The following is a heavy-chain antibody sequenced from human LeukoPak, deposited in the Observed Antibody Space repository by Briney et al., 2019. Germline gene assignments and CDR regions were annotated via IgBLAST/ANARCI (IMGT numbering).Heavy chain of an antibody. CDR3: ATEGQQLELDY. Sequence: PGRSLRLSCAASGFTFSSYSMNWVRQAPGKGLEWVSSISSSSSYIYYADSVKGRFTISRDNAKNSLYLQMNSLRAEDTAVYYCATEGQQLELDYWGQGTLVTVSS. CDR1: GFTFSSYS. J-gene: IGHJ4*02. CDR2: ISSSSSYI. D-gene: IGHD6-13*01. V-gene: IGHV3-21*01.